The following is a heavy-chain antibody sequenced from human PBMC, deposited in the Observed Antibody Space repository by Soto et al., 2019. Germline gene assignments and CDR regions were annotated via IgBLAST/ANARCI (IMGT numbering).Heavy chain of an antibody. CDR3: ARGPF. Sequence: EVRMVASGGGVVQPGESLRLSCAASGFTFSNQWMSWVRQAPGKGLEWVANINQDGSVKSHVDSVEGRFTISRDNAKNSLYLQMNTLRVEDTAVYYCARGPFWGQGTLVTVSS. D-gene: IGHD3-3*02. V-gene: IGHV3-7*01. CDR2: INQDGSVK. J-gene: IGHJ4*02. CDR1: GFTFSNQW.